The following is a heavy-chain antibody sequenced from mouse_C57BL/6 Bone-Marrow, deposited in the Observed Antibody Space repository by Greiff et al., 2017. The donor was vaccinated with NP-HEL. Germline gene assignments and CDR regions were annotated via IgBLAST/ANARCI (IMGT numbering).Heavy chain of an antibody. CDR1: GYTFTSYW. CDR3: ARSRNYYGSTLYFDY. Sequence: QVQLQQPGAELVMPGASVKLSCKASGYTFTSYWMHWVKQRPGQGLEWIGEIDPSDSYPNYNQKFKGKSTLTVDKSSSTAYMQLSSLTSEDSAVYYSARSRNYYGSTLYFDYWGQGTTLTVSS. D-gene: IGHD1-1*01. J-gene: IGHJ2*01. CDR2: IDPSDSYP. V-gene: IGHV1-69*01.